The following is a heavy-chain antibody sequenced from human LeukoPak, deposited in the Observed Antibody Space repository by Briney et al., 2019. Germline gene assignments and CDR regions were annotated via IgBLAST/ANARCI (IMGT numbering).Heavy chain of an antibody. V-gene: IGHV3-23*01. D-gene: IGHD6-19*01. Sequence: GGSLRLSCAASGFTFSSYAMSWVRQVPGKGLEWVSVISGNGLTKYYADSVKGRFTISRDNSRNTLYLQMNSLRVEDTAVYYCAKGASVWFYFFDYWGQGTLVTVSS. CDR3: AKGASVWFYFFDY. CDR2: ISGNGLTK. J-gene: IGHJ4*02. CDR1: GFTFSSYA.